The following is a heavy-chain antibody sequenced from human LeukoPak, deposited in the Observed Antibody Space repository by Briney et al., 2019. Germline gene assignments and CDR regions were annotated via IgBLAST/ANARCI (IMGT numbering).Heavy chain of an antibody. CDR3: ARDPIAAEPDYFDY. J-gene: IGHJ4*02. CDR1: GFTFSTFA. Sequence: PGGSLRLSCIASGFTFSTFAMHWVRQAPGKGPEWVADIYDENNKFHADSVKGRFTISRDNSKNTFDLQMNNLTTEDTALYYCARDPIAAEPDYFDYWGQGTLVTVSS. D-gene: IGHD1-14*01. CDR2: IYDENNK. V-gene: IGHV3-30*04.